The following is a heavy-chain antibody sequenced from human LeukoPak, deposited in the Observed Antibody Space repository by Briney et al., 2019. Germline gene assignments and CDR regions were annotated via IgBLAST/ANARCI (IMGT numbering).Heavy chain of an antibody. CDR1: GGPISRYY. D-gene: IGHD2-21*01. J-gene: IGHJ5*02. CDR3: ARVNPGDNWFDP. CDR2: VCYSGSP. Sequence: PAETLPLTCSVSGGPISRYYRSWNRQPPGKGLGWFRYVCYSGSPNYNPSLTIRVAISVDPSKLQFSLKLSSVTAADTAVYYCARVNPGDNWFDPWGQGTLVTVSS. V-gene: IGHV4-59*12.